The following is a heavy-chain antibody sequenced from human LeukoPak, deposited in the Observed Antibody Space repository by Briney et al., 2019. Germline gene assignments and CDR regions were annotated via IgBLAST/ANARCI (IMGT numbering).Heavy chain of an antibody. V-gene: IGHV1-8*03. Sequence: ASVKVSCKASGYTFTSYDINWVRQATGQGLEWMGWMNPNSGNTGYAQKFQGRVTITRNTSISTAYMELSSLRSEDTAVYYCARVGSSTSCYYYMDVWGKGTTVTVSS. CDR3: ARVGSSTSCYYYMDV. CDR2: MNPNSGNT. CDR1: GYTFTSYD. J-gene: IGHJ6*03. D-gene: IGHD2-2*01.